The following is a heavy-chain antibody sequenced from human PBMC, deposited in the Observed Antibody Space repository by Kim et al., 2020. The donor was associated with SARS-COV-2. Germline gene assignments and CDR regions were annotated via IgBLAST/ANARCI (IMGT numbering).Heavy chain of an antibody. CDR1: GFTFSTSP. V-gene: IGHV3-23*01. CDR2: ISWDGART. Sequence: GGSLRLSCVASGFTFSTSPMGWVRQAPGEGLEWVSRISWDGARTYYADSVKGRVTMSSDKSKNTVYLDMNSLRVEDTAVYYCAKGVTNSGFDYWGQGAQGT. CDR3: AKGVTNSGFDY. J-gene: IGHJ4*02. D-gene: IGHD4-17*01.